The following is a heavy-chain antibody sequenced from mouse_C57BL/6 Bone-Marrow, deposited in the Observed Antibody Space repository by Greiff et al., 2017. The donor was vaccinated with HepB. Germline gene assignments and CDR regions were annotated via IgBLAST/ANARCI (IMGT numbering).Heavy chain of an antibody. D-gene: IGHD1-1*01. Sequence: VQLVESGAELARPGASVKLSCKASGYTFTSYGISWVKQRTGQGLEWIGEIYPRSGNTYYNEKFKGKATLTADKSSSTAYMELRSLTSEDSAVYFCARDPPYYYGSSPFAYWGQGTLVTVSA. CDR2: IYPRSGNT. J-gene: IGHJ3*01. V-gene: IGHV1-81*01. CDR3: ARDPPYYYGSSPFAY. CDR1: GYTFTSYG.